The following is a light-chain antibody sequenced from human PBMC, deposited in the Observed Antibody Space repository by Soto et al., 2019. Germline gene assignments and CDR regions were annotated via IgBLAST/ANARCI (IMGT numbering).Light chain of an antibody. Sequence: IVMTKSPATLSVSPGETATLSCRASQSVGGNLAWYQQKPGQAPRLLIYGASTRATGLPARFSGSGSGTEFTLTISSLQSEDFAVYYCQQYNNWPKMFGQGTKVDIK. J-gene: IGKJ1*01. CDR2: GAS. CDR1: QSVGGN. V-gene: IGKV3-15*01. CDR3: QQYNNWPKM.